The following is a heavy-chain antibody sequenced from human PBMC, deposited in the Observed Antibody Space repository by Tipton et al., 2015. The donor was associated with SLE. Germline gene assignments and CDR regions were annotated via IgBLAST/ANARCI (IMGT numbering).Heavy chain of an antibody. CDR3: ARDSIAAAGTSDLHFDY. Sequence: TLSLTCTVSGGSVSSGSYYWSWIRQTAGKGLEWIGYIYTSGSTNYNPSLKSRVTISVDTSKNQFSLKLSSVTAADTAVYYCARDSIAAAGTSDLHFDYWGQGTLVTVSS. CDR1: GGSVSSGSYY. CDR2: IYTSGST. V-gene: IGHV4-61*09. J-gene: IGHJ4*02. D-gene: IGHD6-13*01.